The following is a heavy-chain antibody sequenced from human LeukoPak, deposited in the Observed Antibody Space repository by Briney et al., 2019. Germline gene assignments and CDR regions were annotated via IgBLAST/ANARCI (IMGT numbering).Heavy chain of an antibody. CDR3: ARPIYYGSGSYDY. D-gene: IGHD3-10*01. V-gene: IGHV5-51*01. J-gene: IGHJ4*02. Sequence: GESLKISCKASGYSFTTYWIGWVRQMPGKGLEWMGIIYPADSTAHYSPSFQGQVTISVDKSINTAYLQWSSLKASDTAMYYCARPIYYGSGSYDYWGQGTLVTVSS. CDR1: GYSFTTYW. CDR2: IYPADSTA.